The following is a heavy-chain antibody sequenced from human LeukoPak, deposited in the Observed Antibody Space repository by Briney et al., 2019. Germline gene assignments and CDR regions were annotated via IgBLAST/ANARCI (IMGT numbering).Heavy chain of an antibody. CDR2: INPNSGGT. Sequence: ASVKVSCEASGYTFTGYYMHWVRQAPGQGLEWMGWINPNSGGTNYAQKLQGRVTMTTDTSTSTAYMELRSLRSDDTAVYYCARDLRQQLAYYYYYMDVWGKGTTVTVSS. CDR1: GYTFTGYY. CDR3: ARDLRQQLAYYYYYMDV. V-gene: IGHV1-2*02. D-gene: IGHD6-13*01. J-gene: IGHJ6*03.